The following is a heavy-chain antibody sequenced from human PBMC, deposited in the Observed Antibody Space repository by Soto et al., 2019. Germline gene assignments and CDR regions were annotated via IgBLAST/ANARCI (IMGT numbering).Heavy chain of an antibody. CDR1: GYSFTSYW. J-gene: IGHJ6*02. CDR2: IYPGDSDT. V-gene: IGHV5-51*01. D-gene: IGHD6-19*01. Sequence: GESLKISCEGSGYSFTSYWIGWVRQMPGKGLEWMGIIYPGDSDTRYSPSFQGQVTISADKSISTAYLQWSSLKASDTAMYYCARLEYSSGWYPTSYYYYGMDVWGQGTTVNV. CDR3: ARLEYSSGWYPTSYYYYGMDV.